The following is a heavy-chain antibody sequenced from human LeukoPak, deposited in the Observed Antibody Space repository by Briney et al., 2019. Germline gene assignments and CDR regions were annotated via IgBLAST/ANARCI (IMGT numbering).Heavy chain of an antibody. CDR3: AIGGGYYGSGSYYKNWFDP. D-gene: IGHD3-10*01. Sequence: ASVKVSCKASGYTFTSYGISWVRPAPGQGLEWMGWISAYNGNTNYAQKLQGRVTMTTDTSTSTAYMELRSLRSDDTAVYYCAIGGGYYGSGSYYKNWFDPWGQGALVTVSS. CDR1: GYTFTSYG. J-gene: IGHJ5*02. CDR2: ISAYNGNT. V-gene: IGHV1-18*04.